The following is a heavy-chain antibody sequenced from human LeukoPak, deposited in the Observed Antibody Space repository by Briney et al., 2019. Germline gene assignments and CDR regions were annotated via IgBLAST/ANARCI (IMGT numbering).Heavy chain of an antibody. J-gene: IGHJ5*02. V-gene: IGHV3-23*01. Sequence: GGSLRLSCAASGFTFSSYAMSWVRQAPGKGLEWVSAISGSGGSTYYADSVKGRFAISRDNSKNTLYLQMDSLRAEDTAVYYCAKEAGYYVGYNWFDPWGQGTLVTVSS. D-gene: IGHD3-9*01. CDR2: ISGSGGST. CDR1: GFTFSSYA. CDR3: AKEAGYYVGYNWFDP.